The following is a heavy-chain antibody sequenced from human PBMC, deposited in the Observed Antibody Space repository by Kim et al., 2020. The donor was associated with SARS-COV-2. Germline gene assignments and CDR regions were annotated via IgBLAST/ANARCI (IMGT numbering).Heavy chain of an antibody. Sequence: NTNYAQKIQGRVTMTTDTSTSTAYMELRSLRSDDTAVYYCARAGDWFDPWGQGTLVTVSS. CDR2: NT. J-gene: IGHJ5*02. CDR3: ARAGDWFDP. V-gene: IGHV1-18*01.